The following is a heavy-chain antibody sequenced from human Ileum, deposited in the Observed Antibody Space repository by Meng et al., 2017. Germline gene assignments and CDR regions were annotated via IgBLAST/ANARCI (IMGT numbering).Heavy chain of an antibody. V-gene: IGHV1-18*01. CDR1: GYIFTRYG. CDR3: ARENDNWNYFDY. J-gene: IGHJ4*02. CDR2: ISAYSGNT. Sequence: QVQLVQSGAEVKKPGASVKVSCKASGYIFTRYGIGWVRQDPGQGLEWMGWISAYSGNTKYAQKLQGRVTMTTDTSTSTAYMELRNLRSEDTAVYFCARENDNWNYFDYWGQGSLVTVSS. D-gene: IGHD1-1*01.